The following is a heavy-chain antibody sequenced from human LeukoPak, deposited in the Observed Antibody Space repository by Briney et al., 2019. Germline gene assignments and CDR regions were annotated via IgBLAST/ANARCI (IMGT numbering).Heavy chain of an antibody. J-gene: IGHJ4*02. CDR2: IHYSGST. D-gene: IGHD5-24*01. CDR3: AAAGGYNYRLAY. V-gene: IGHV4-59*01. Sequence: SETLSLTCTVSGDSISSYYWSWIRQSPGKGLEWIAYIHYSGSTNYNPSLKSRLTISVDTSKNLFSLKLNSVTTADTAVYYCAAAGGYNYRLAYWGQGTLVTVSS. CDR1: GDSISSYY.